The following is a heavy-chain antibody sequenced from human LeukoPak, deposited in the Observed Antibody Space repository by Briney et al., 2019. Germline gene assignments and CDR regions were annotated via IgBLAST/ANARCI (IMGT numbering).Heavy chain of an antibody. Sequence: GGSLRLSCAASGFTFSSYGMHWVRQAPGKGLEWVGRIKSKTDGGTTDYAAPVKGRFTISRDDSKNTLYLQMNSLKTEDTAVYYCTTYYRGYSGYVDYWGQGTLVTVSS. J-gene: IGHJ4*02. CDR2: IKSKTDGGTT. V-gene: IGHV3-15*01. CDR1: GFTFSSYG. CDR3: TTYYRGYSGYVDY. D-gene: IGHD5-12*01.